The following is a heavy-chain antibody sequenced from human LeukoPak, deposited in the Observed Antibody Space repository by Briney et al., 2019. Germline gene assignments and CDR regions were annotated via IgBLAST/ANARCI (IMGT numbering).Heavy chain of an antibody. CDR1: GFTFSSYS. J-gene: IGHJ6*04. Sequence: PGGSLRLSCAAFGFTFSSYSMNWVRQAPGKGLEWVSSISSSSSYIYYADSVKGRFTISRDNAKNSLYLQMNSLRAEDTAVYYCARDWGSSGWRYYYYGMDVWGKGTTVTVSS. V-gene: IGHV3-21*01. D-gene: IGHD6-19*01. CDR3: ARDWGSSGWRYYYYGMDV. CDR2: ISSSSSYI.